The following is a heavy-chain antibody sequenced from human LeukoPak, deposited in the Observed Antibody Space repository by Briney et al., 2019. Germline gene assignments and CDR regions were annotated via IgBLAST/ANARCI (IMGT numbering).Heavy chain of an antibody. D-gene: IGHD3-22*01. Sequence: SVKVSCKASGGTFSSYAISWVRQAPGQGLEWMGRIIPILGIANYAQKFQGRVTITADKSTSTAYMELSSLRSEDTAVYYCARVAPEPRGYYDSSGYPSPFDYWGQGTLVTVSS. CDR3: ARVAPEPRGYYDSSGYPSPFDY. J-gene: IGHJ4*02. CDR1: GGTFSSYA. CDR2: IIPILGIA. V-gene: IGHV1-69*04.